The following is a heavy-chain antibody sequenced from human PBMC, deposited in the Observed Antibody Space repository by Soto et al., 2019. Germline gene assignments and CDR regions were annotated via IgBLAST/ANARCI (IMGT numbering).Heavy chain of an antibody. V-gene: IGHV3-30*18. Sequence: QVQLVESGGGVVQPGRSLRLSCAASGFTFSSYGMHWVRQAPGKGLEWVAVISYDGSNKYYADSVKGRFTISRDNSKNTLYLQMNSLRAEDTAVYYCAKPIGGSSSGWGQGTLVTVSS. CDR1: GFTFSSYG. J-gene: IGHJ4*02. D-gene: IGHD6-6*01. CDR3: AKPIGGSSSG. CDR2: ISYDGSNK.